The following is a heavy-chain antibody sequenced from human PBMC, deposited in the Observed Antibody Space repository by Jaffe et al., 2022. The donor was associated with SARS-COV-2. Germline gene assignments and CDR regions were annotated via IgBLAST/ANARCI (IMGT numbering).Heavy chain of an antibody. Sequence: QVQLVESGGGVVQPGRSLRLSCAASGFTFSTFGMHWVRQSPGKGLEWVAVISYDGGVKYYADSVKGRFTVSRDNSKNTLYLQMNSLRAEDTAVYYCAKDAYYYDTSGWRDHYFDYWGQGTLVTVSS. CDR2: ISYDGGVK. D-gene: IGHD3-22*01. CDR1: GFTFSTFG. V-gene: IGHV3-30*18. J-gene: IGHJ4*02. CDR3: AKDAYYYDTSGWRDHYFDY.